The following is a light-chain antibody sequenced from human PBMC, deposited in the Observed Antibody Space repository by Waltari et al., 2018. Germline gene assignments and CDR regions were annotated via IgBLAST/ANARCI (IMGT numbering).Light chain of an antibody. CDR3: QTGGHGTWV. CDR2: VNSDGSH. J-gene: IGLJ3*02. CDR1: SGPSSTV. Sequence: QLVLTQSPSASASLAASVKLTCTLSSGPSSTVIACLQQQPEKGPRYLMRVNSDGSHSRGDEIPDRFSGSSSGAERYLTISSLQSEDEADYYCQTGGHGTWVFGGGTKLTVL. V-gene: IGLV4-69*01.